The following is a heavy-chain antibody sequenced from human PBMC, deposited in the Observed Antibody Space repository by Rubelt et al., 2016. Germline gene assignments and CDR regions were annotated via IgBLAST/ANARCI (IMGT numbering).Heavy chain of an antibody. Sequence: SLRLSCAASGFTFSTYAMGWVRQAPGKGLAWVSAISGSGGSIYYADSVKGRFTISRDSSKNTVYLQMNSLRAEDTAVYFCARDPDDFWSGYWDYWGQGTLITVSS. CDR1: GFTFSTYA. V-gene: IGHV3-23*01. CDR2: ISGSGGSI. D-gene: IGHD3-3*01. J-gene: IGHJ4*02. CDR3: ARDPDDFWSGYWDY.